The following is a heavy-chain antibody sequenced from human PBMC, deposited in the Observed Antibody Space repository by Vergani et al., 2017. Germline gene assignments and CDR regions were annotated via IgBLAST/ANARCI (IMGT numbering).Heavy chain of an antibody. Sequence: QLQLQESGPGLVKPSETLSLTCTVSGGSISSSSYYWGWIRQHPGKGLEWIGYIYYSGSTYYNPSLKSRVTISVDTSKNQFSLKLSSVTAADTAVYYCASSVCGGSCYWGWFDPWGQGTLVTVSS. CDR3: ASSVCGGSCYWGWFDP. V-gene: IGHV4-31*03. CDR2: IYYSGST. J-gene: IGHJ5*02. D-gene: IGHD2-15*01. CDR1: GGSISSSSYY.